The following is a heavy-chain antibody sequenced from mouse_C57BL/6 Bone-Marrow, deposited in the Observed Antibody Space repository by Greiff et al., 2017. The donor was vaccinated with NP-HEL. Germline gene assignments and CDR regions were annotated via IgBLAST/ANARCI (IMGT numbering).Heavy chain of an antibody. CDR1: GFTFSSYG. V-gene: IGHV5-6*01. CDR3: ARGVLRPDY. Sequence: EVHLVESGGDLVKPGGSLKLSCAASGFTFSSYGMSWVRQTPDKRLEWVATISSGGSYTYYPDSVKGRFTISRDNAKNTLYLQMSSLKSEDTAMYYCARGVLRPDYWGQGTTLTVSS. D-gene: IGHD1-2*01. J-gene: IGHJ2*01. CDR2: ISSGGSYT.